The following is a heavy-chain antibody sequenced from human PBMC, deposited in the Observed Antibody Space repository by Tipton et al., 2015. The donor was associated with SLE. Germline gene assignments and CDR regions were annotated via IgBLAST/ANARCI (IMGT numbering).Heavy chain of an antibody. CDR1: GGSISSYY. CDR2: IYTSGRT. V-gene: IGHV4-4*07. J-gene: IGHJ6*02. CDR3: ARQDFDSGAMDV. D-gene: IGHD3-22*01. Sequence: TLSLTCSVSGGSISSYYWSWIRQPAGKGLEWIGRIYTSGRTNYNPSLKSRLTISVDTSKNHFSLELSSVTAADTAVYYCARQDFDSGAMDVWGQGTTVTVSS.